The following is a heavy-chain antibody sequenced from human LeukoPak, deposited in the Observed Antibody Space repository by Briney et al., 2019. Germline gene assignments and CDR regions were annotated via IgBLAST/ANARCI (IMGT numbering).Heavy chain of an antibody. J-gene: IGHJ6*03. CDR3: ATCSGGSCYHGGYMDV. Sequence: PGGSLRLSCAASGFTFSSYSMNWVRQAPGKGLDWVSSISSSSSYIYYADSVKGRFTISRDNAKNSLYLQMNSLRAEDTAVYYCATCSGGSCYHGGYMDVWGKGTTVTISS. CDR2: ISSSSSYI. V-gene: IGHV3-21*01. CDR1: GFTFSSYS. D-gene: IGHD2-15*01.